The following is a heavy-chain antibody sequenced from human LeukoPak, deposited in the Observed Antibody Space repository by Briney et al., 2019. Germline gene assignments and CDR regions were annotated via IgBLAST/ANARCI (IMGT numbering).Heavy chain of an antibody. CDR3: AKESSSYTWDFQH. CDR1: GFTFGTYW. Sequence: GGSLRLSCAASGFTFGTYWMSWVRQAPGKGLEWVATLKQDGSEKYYVDSVKGRFTISRDNAKNSLYLQMNSLRAEDAAVYYCAKESSSYTWDFQHWGQGTLVTVSS. D-gene: IGHD3-22*01. CDR2: LKQDGSEK. J-gene: IGHJ1*01. V-gene: IGHV3-7*04.